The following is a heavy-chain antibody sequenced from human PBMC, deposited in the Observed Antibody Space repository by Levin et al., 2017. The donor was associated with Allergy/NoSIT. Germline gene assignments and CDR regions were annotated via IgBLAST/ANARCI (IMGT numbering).Heavy chain of an antibody. D-gene: IGHD3-10*01. Sequence: GGSLRLSCTASGFTFNNYTMSWFRQAPGKGLEWVGVIRSKAYGGTIEYAASVKGRFIISRDDSKSSAYLQTNSLKTEDTAVYYCSRGRRSGSYTGYWGQGTLVTVSS. V-gene: IGHV3-49*03. CDR2: IRSKAYGGTI. CDR3: SRGRRSGSYTGY. J-gene: IGHJ4*02. CDR1: GFTFNNYT.